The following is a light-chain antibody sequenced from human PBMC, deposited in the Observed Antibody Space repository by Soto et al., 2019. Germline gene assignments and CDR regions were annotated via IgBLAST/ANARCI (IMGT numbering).Light chain of an antibody. V-gene: IGLV2-23*01. CDR2: EGS. J-gene: IGLJ1*01. CDR3: CSYAGSSSSYV. CDR1: SSDVGRYNL. Sequence: SLLTQPSSVSGSPGQSITISSPGTSSDVGRYNLVSWYQQHPGKAPKLMIYEGSKRPSGVANRFSGSKSGNTASLTISGLQAEDEADYYCCSYAGSSSSYVFGTGTKVTVL.